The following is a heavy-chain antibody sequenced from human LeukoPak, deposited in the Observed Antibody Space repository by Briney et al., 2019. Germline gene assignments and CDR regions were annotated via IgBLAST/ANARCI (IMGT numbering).Heavy chain of an antibody. Sequence: SVKVSCKASGGTFSSYGISWVRQAPGQGLEWMGWISAYNGNTNYAQKLQGRVTMTTDTSTSTAYMELRSLRSDDTAVYYCARAGDIVVVPAGDWGQGTLVTVSS. CDR2: ISAYNGNT. CDR3: ARAGDIVVVPAGD. CDR1: GGTFSSYG. V-gene: IGHV1-18*01. J-gene: IGHJ4*02. D-gene: IGHD2-2*01.